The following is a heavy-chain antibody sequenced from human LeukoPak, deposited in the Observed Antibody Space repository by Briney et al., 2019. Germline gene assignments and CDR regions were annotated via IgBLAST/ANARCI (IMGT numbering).Heavy chain of an antibody. CDR3: AKKTNYGDYDGYYYMDV. CDR1: GFTFSSYS. CDR2: ISSSSSYI. J-gene: IGHJ6*03. D-gene: IGHD4-17*01. V-gene: IGHV3-21*01. Sequence: PGRSLRLSCAASGFTFSSYSMNWVRQAPGKGLEWVSSISSSSSYIYYADSVKGRFTISRDNAKNSLYLQMNSLRAEDTAVYYCAKKTNYGDYDGYYYMDVWGKGTTVTVSS.